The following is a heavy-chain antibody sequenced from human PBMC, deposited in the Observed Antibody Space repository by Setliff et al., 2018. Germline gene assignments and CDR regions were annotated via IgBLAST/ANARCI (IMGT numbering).Heavy chain of an antibody. CDR1: GASIRSRSHY. J-gene: IGHJ5*01. CDR3: VRDRYGRNSDGSGVYNWFDS. V-gene: IGHV4-61*09. D-gene: IGHD2-15*01. Sequence: PSETLSLTCNVSGASIRSRSHYWSWIRQSAGEKPTWIGHVYSTGSTNYNPSFESRVSISVDKSNNQFCLKMTSVTAADTAMYYSVRDRYGRNSDGSGVYNWFDSWGQGILVTVSS. CDR2: VYSTGST.